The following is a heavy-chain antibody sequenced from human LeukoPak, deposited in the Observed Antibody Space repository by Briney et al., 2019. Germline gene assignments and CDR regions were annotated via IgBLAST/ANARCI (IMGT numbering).Heavy chain of an antibody. J-gene: IGHJ4*02. V-gene: IGHV4-39*01. CDR3: ARLTAMVTQLDY. CDR1: GGSISSSSYY. Sequence: SETLSLTCTVSGGSISSSSYYWGWIRQPPGKGLEWIGSIYYSGSTYYNPSLKSRVTISVDTSKNQFSLKLSSVTAADTAVYYCARLTAMVTQLDYWDQGTLVTVSS. CDR2: IYYSGST. D-gene: IGHD5-18*01.